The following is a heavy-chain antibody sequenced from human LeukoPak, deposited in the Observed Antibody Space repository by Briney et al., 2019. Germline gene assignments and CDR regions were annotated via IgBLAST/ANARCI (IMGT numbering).Heavy chain of an antibody. Sequence: GGSLRLSCAASGFTASSNYMSWVRQAPGKGLEWVSVIYSDERTYYADSVKGRFTISRHTSEKTLYLQMNSLRAEDTAVYYCAREVMAKRRAFDIWGQGTVVTVSS. D-gene: IGHD2-8*01. J-gene: IGHJ3*02. V-gene: IGHV3-53*04. CDR3: AREVMAKRRAFDI. CDR2: IYSDERT. CDR1: GFTASSNY.